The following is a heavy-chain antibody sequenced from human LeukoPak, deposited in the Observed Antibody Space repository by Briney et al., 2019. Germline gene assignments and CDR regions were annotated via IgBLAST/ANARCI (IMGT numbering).Heavy chain of an antibody. D-gene: IGHD1-26*01. Sequence: SEALSLTCTVSGGSISSGGYYWSWMRQHPGKGLEWIGYIYYSGSTYYNPSLKSRVTISVDTSKNQFSLKLSSVTAADTAVYYCARASGSYRHFDYWGQGTLVTVSS. CDR3: ARASGSYRHFDY. J-gene: IGHJ4*02. CDR2: IYYSGST. CDR1: GGSISSGGYY. V-gene: IGHV4-31*03.